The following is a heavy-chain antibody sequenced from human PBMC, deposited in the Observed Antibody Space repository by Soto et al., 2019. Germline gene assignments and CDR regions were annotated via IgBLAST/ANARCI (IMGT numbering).Heavy chain of an antibody. CDR1: GGSVSSGDDY. Sequence: QVQLQESGPGLVKPSQTLSLTCSVFGGSVSSGDDYWSWIRQPPGKGLEWIGSVSYSGDTHYNPSHKSRFALIVDTAMNQFSLRVRSVTDADTAVYYCARERSGDYVTDWGQGTLVTVSS. D-gene: IGHD4-17*01. V-gene: IGHV4-30-4*01. CDR3: ARERSGDYVTD. J-gene: IGHJ4*02. CDR2: VSYSGDT.